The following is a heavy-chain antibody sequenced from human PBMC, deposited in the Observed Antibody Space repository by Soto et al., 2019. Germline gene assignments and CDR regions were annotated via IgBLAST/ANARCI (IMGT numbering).Heavy chain of an antibody. J-gene: IGHJ2*01. Sequence: EVQLVESGGGLVQPGGSLRLSCAASGFTSGTYWMSWVRQAPGKGLEWVANVNQDGSEKYYVDSVKGRFTISRDNARNSLCLQMNSLRAEDTAVYYCAISLQEYSSSSPWYFDLWGRGTLVTVSS. V-gene: IGHV3-7*01. CDR3: AISLQEYSSSSPWYFDL. D-gene: IGHD6-6*01. CDR2: VNQDGSEK. CDR1: GFTSGTYW.